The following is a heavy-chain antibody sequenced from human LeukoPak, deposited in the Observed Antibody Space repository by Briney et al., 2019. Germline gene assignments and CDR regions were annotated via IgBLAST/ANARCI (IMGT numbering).Heavy chain of an antibody. Sequence: GASVTVSCKASGYTFTGYYMHWVRQAPGQGLEWMGRINPNSGGTNYAQKFQGRVTMTRDTPISTAYMELSRLRSDDTAVYYCAREEYSSSLGLGYWGQGTLVTVSS. D-gene: IGHD6-6*01. CDR1: GYTFTGYY. V-gene: IGHV1-2*06. CDR3: AREEYSSSLGLGY. J-gene: IGHJ4*02. CDR2: INPNSGGT.